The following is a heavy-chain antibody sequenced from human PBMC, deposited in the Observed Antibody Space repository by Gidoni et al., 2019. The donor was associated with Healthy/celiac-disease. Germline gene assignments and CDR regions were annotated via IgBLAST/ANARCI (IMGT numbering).Heavy chain of an antibody. J-gene: IGHJ4*01. CDR1: GYTLTELS. Sequence: QVQLVQSGAEVKKPGASVKVSCKVSGYTLTELSMHWVRQAPGKGLEWMGGFDPEEGETIYAQEFQGRVTMTEDTTTDTSYVGMSRLRSEETAVYYCGTGPHYGDWYYFDYWGQGTLVTVSS. V-gene: IGHV1-24*01. D-gene: IGHD4-17*01. CDR3: GTGPHYGDWYYFDY. CDR2: FDPEEGET.